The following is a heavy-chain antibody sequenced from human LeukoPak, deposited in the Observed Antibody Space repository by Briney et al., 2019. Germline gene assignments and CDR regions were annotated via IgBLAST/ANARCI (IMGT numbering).Heavy chain of an antibody. CDR3: AKDPNFSSGWYLADY. J-gene: IGHJ4*02. CDR2: ITSSGDKT. V-gene: IGHV3-23*01. CDR1: GFPF. Sequence: TGGSLRLSCAASGFPFSWVRQAPGKGLEWVSSITSSGDKTYYADSVKGQFTVSRDNSKKTVDLQMNSLRAEDTALYYCAKDPNFSSGWYLADYWGQGTLVTVSS. D-gene: IGHD6-19*01.